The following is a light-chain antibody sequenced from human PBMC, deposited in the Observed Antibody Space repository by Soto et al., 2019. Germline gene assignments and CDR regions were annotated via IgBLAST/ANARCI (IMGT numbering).Light chain of an antibody. CDR3: LLCYSGDCV. J-gene: IGLJ1*01. V-gene: IGLV7-46*01. CDR1: TGPVTIGHY. CDR2: DTS. Sequence: QTVVTQEPSLTVSPGGTVILTCGSSTGPVTIGHYPYWFQQKSGQAPRTLIYDTSNHHSWTPARISGSLLGGKAALTLSSAQPEDEAEYYCLLCYSGDCVFGAGTKLTVL.